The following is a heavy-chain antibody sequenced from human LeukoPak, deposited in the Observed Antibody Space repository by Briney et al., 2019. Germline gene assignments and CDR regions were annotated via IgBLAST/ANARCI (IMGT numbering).Heavy chain of an antibody. CDR1: GGSISSYY. V-gene: IGHV4-59*08. J-gene: IGHJ5*02. CDR3: ARLAIYTSGSGSYYWFDP. CDR2: IYYSGST. Sequence: PSETLSLTCTVSGGSISSYYWSWIRQPPGKALEWIGYIYYSGSTNYNPSLKSRVTISVDTSKNQFSLKLSSVTAADTAVYYCARLAIYTSGSGSYYWFDPWGQGTLVTVSS. D-gene: IGHD3-10*01.